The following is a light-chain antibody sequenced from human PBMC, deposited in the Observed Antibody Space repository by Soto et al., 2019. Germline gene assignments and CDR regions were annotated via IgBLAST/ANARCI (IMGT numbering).Light chain of an antibody. CDR1: QDVGSL. CDR2: RVS. Sequence: EVVMTHSPATLSVSPGEGATLSCRASQDVGSLVAWYQQKPGQAPRLLIYRVSTRATDIAARFTGSGSGTDFTLTITRLEPEDFAVYYCQQYGGSVPWTFGQGTKVDIK. J-gene: IGKJ1*01. V-gene: IGKV3-15*01. CDR3: QQYGGSVPWT.